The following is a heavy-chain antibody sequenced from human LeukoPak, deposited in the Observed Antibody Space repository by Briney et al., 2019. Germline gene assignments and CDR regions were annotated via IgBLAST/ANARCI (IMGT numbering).Heavy chain of an antibody. CDR2: IYYSGST. CDR3: ARVVREIYYYYYMDV. D-gene: IGHD3-10*01. Sequence: PSETLSLTCTVSGGSISSSNYYWGWIRQPPGKGLEYIGSIYYSGSTYYNPSLKSRVTISVDTSKNQFSLKLSSVTAADTAVYYCARVVREIYYYYYMDVWGKGTTVTISS. CDR1: GGSISSSNYY. J-gene: IGHJ6*03. V-gene: IGHV4-39*07.